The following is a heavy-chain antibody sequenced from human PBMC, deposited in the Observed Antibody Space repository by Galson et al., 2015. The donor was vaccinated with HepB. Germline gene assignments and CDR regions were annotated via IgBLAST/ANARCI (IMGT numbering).Heavy chain of an antibody. CDR3: VTDHYNLHGPLCH. CDR2: IDPEDGET. Sequence: SVKVSCKVSGYNFTNFSMHWVRQAPGKGLEWMGRIDPEDGETDYAQQFQGRVTMTEDTSTDTAYLELSSLKSNDTAVYFCVTDHYNLHGPLCHWGQGTLRTVSS. J-gene: IGHJ4*02. V-gene: IGHV1-24*01. D-gene: IGHD1-1*01. CDR1: GYNFTNFS.